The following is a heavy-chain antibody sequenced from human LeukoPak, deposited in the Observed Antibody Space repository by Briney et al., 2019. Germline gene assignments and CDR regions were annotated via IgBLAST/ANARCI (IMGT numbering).Heavy chain of an antibody. CDR3: AKDPTDTMIVGANAFDI. D-gene: IGHD3-22*01. V-gene: IGHV3-23*01. CDR1: GFTFSSYG. CDR2: ISGSGGST. Sequence: GGSLRLSCAASGFTFSSYGMSWVRQAPGTGLEWVSAISGSGGSTYYADSVKGRFTISRDNSKNTLYLQMNSLRAEDTAVYYCAKDPTDTMIVGANAFDIWGQGTMVTVSS. J-gene: IGHJ3*02.